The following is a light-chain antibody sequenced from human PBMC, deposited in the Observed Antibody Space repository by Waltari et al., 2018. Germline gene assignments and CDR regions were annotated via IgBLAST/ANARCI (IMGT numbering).Light chain of an antibody. J-gene: IGKJ1*01. CDR1: QSISSW. V-gene: IGKV1-5*03. CDR2: KAS. CDR3: QQYSSYWT. Sequence: IQMTQSPSTLSASVGDRVTITCRASQSISSWLAWYQQNPGKAPKLLIYKASSLESGVPSRFSGSGSGTEFTLTISSLQPDDFATYYCQQYSSYWTFGQGTKVESK.